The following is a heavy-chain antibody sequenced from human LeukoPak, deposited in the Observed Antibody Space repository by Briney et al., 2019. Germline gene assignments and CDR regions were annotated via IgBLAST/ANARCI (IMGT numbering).Heavy chain of an antibody. CDR3: ARETADSRGYYYLDY. D-gene: IGHD3-22*01. CDR1: GYCITSCY. J-gene: IGHJ4*02. CDR2: IHYSGST. Sequence: KPGETLYLTCTVSGYCITSCYWGWIRQSPGKGLEWIGYIHYSGSTNYNPSLKSRVTMSVDTSKNQFSLKLSSVTAADTAMYYCARETADSRGYYYLDYWGQGSLVTVSS. V-gene: IGHV4-59*01.